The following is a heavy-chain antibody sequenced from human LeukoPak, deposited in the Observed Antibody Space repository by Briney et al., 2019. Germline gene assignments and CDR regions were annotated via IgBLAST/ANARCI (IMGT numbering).Heavy chain of an antibody. V-gene: IGHV1-8*01. CDR1: GYTFTNYD. J-gene: IGHJ4*02. D-gene: IGHD4-17*01. Sequence: GASVKVSCKASGYTFTNYDVNWVRQAAGQGLEWMGWVNPNSGNTGCAQRFQGRITMTRDTSKTTAYMQLDSLKSEDTAVYYCARSDYGDLDYWGQGTLVTVSS. CDR3: ARSDYGDLDY. CDR2: VNPNSGNT.